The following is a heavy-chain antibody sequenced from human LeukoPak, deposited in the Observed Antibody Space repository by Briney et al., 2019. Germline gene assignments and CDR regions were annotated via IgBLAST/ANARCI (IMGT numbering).Heavy chain of an antibody. CDR2: IYYSGST. CDR1: GGSISSYY. CDR3: ARDLSSLGFDP. J-gene: IGHJ5*02. V-gene: IGHV4-59*01. Sequence: SEPLSLTCTASGGSISSYYWSWIRQPPGKGLEWIGYIYYSGSTNYNPSLKSRVTISVDTSKNQFSLKLSSVTAADTAVYYCARDLSSLGFDPWGQGTLVTVSS.